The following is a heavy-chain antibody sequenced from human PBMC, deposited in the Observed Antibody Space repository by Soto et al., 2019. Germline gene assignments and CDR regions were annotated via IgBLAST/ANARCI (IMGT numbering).Heavy chain of an antibody. CDR1: GGSFSGYY. J-gene: IGHJ4*02. Sequence: KASETLSLTCAVYGGSFSGYYWSWIRQPPGKGLEWIGEINHSGSTNYNPSLKSRVTISVDTSKNQFSLKLSSVTAADTAVYYCARGPWGAAAGTYFDYWGQGTLVTVSS. V-gene: IGHV4-34*01. CDR3: ARGPWGAAAGTYFDY. D-gene: IGHD6-13*01. CDR2: INHSGST.